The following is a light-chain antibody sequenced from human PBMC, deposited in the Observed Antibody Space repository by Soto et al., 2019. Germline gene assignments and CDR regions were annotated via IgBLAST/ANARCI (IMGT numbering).Light chain of an antibody. CDR3: QSSDSSPEV. CDR1: SGSIASNY. V-gene: IGLV6-57*02. Sequence: NFMLTQPHSVSESPGKTVTISCTGSSGSIASNYVQWYQQRPGSAPTTVIYEDNQRPSGVPDRFSGSIDSSSNSASLTISGLKTEDEADYYCQSSDSSPEVFGGGTKVTVL. J-gene: IGLJ2*01. CDR2: EDN.